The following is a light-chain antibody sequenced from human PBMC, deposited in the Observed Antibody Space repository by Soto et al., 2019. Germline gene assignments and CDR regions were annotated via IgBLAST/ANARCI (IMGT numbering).Light chain of an antibody. CDR1: TNYVGNYA. V-gene: IGLV1-36*01. CDR3: STWDYSVTLYA. CDR2: GN. J-gene: IGLJ1*01. Sequence: QSVLTQEASVSGTVGQKVTLSYSGSTNYVGNYAVGWYRQISHGAPKTGIFGNSLPSGIPDRFSDSKSGTTASLTISGLLPEEETDYSCSTWDYSVTLYAFATGTKGTVL.